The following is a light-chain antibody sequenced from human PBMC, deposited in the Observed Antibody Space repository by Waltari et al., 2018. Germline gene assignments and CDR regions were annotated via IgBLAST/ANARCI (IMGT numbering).Light chain of an antibody. Sequence: QSALTQPASVSGSPGQSITISCTGTSSEVGGYNYVSWYQQHPGKAPKLMIYDVSNRASGVSNRFSGSKSGNTASLTISGLQAEDEADFYCSSYTNTGTRVFGGGTKLTVL. CDR3: SSYTNTGTRV. J-gene: IGLJ3*02. CDR1: SSEVGGYNY. V-gene: IGLV2-14*03. CDR2: DVS.